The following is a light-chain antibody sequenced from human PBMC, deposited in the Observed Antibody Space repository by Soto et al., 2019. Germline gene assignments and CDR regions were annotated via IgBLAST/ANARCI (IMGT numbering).Light chain of an antibody. CDR3: QQYESLPLT. CDR1: QDINKN. Sequence: IQMTQPPSSLSASLGDRVTITCQASQDINKNLIWYQQKPGKAPKLLICDASDLETGVPSRFSGSGSGTGFTFTISSLQPEDFATYYCQQYESLPLTFGQGTRLEI. CDR2: DAS. J-gene: IGKJ5*01. V-gene: IGKV1-33*01.